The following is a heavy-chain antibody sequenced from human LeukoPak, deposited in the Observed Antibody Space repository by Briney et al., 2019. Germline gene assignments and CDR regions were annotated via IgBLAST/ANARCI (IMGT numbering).Heavy chain of an antibody. Sequence: ASVKVSCKASGYTFTSYDINWVRQATGQGLEWMGWMNPNSGNTGYAQKFQGRVTITRNTSISTAYMELSSLRSEDTAVYYCARGDDSSGYYRRGTFDYWGQGTLVTVSS. CDR1: GYTFTSYD. D-gene: IGHD3-22*01. CDR2: MNPNSGNT. V-gene: IGHV1-8*03. J-gene: IGHJ4*02. CDR3: ARGDDSSGYYRRGTFDY.